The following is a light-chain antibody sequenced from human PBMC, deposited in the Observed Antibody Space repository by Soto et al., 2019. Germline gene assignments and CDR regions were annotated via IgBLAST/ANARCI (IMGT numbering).Light chain of an antibody. Sequence: IRFTQSPSSLSASVGDRVTITCRASQGISGYLAWYQQQQGKAPKIVIDIASTLQSGVPSRFRGSGSGTDFTLTISRLQPEDVETYYCQQLNSYPLTFGGGTKVDIK. CDR1: QGISGY. J-gene: IGKJ4*01. CDR3: QQLNSYPLT. CDR2: IAS. V-gene: IGKV1-9*01.